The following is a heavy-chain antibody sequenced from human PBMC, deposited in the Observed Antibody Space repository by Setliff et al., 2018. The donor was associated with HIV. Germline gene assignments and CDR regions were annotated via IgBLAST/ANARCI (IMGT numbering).Heavy chain of an antibody. V-gene: IGHV3-23*01. CDR2: ISGSGGST. D-gene: IGHD3-22*01. J-gene: IGHJ4*02. Sequence: LRLSCAASGFTFSSYAMSWVRQAPGKGLEWVSAISGSGGSTYYADSVKGRFTISRDNSKNTLYLQMNSLRAEDTAVYYCAKRTDSSGYYYVGYFDYWGQGTLVT. CDR1: GFTFSSYA. CDR3: AKRTDSSGYYYVGYFDY.